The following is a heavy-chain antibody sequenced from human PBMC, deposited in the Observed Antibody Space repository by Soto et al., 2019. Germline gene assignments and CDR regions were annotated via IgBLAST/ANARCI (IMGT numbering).Heavy chain of an antibody. D-gene: IGHD6-19*01. V-gene: IGHV4-59*01. CDR3: ARNHRHNSGWYES. CDR2: VYYSGGT. J-gene: IGHJ5*01. CDR1: GGPISSYY. Sequence: QVQLQESGPGRVKPSETLSLTCTVSGGPISSYYWTWIRQPPGKGLEWIGYVYYSGGTKYNPPLQSRPTISVDTSKSQLSLNLSSVTAADTAVYYCARNHRHNSGWYESWGQGIRVTVSS.